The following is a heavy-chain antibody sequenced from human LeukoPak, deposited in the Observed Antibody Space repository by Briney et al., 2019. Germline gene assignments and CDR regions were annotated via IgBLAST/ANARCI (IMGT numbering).Heavy chain of an antibody. CDR1: GCTFSSYA. CDR3: ARGPGVVPAATATY. Sequence: SVKVSCKASGCTFSSYAISWVRQAPGQGLEWMGRIIPILGIANYAQKFQGRVTITADKSTSTAYMELSSLRSEDPAVYYRARGPGVVPAATATYWGQGTLVTVSS. D-gene: IGHD2-2*01. V-gene: IGHV1-69*04. CDR2: IIPILGIA. J-gene: IGHJ4*02.